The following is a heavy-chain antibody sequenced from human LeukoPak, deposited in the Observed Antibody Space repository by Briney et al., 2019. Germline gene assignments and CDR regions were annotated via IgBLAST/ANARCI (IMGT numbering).Heavy chain of an antibody. CDR2: ISYDGSNK. J-gene: IGHJ4*02. V-gene: IGHV3-30*01. D-gene: IGHD1-26*01. CDR3: AREGATRRGGYFDY. CDR1: GFTFSSYA. Sequence: PGGSLRLSCAASGFTFSSYAMHWVRQAPGKGLEWVAVISYDGSNKYYADSVKGRFTISRGNSKNTLYLQMNSLRAEDTAVYYCAREGATRRGGYFDYWGQGTLVTVSS.